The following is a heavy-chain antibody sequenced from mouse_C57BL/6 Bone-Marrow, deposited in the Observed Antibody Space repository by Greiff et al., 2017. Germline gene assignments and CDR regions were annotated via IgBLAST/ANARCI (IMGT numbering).Heavy chain of an antibody. J-gene: IGHJ2*01. CDR3: ARRAGTRYFDH. Sequence: EVQLQQSGGDLVKPGGSLKLSCAASGFTFSSYGMSWVRQTPDKRLEWVATISSGGSYTYYPDSVKGRFTISRDNAKNTLYLQMSSLKSEDTAMYYCARRAGTRYFDHWGQGTTLTVSS. CDR2: ISSGGSYT. V-gene: IGHV5-6*01. CDR1: GFTFSSYG. D-gene: IGHD4-1*01.